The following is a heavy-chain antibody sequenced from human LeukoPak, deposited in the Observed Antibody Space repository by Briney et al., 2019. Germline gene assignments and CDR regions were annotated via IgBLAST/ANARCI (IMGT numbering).Heavy chain of an antibody. D-gene: IGHD3-10*02. V-gene: IGHV3-74*01. CDR3: VRGARGGHYVIDY. CDR2: ISPDGRST. J-gene: IGHJ4*02. Sequence: GESLRLSCAASGFTYGDYLMHWVRQAPGKGLVWVSRISPDGRSTNYADFVKGRFTVSRDNAMNTVYLQMNSLRTEDTAVYYCVRGARGGHYVIDYWGQGTLVTVSS. CDR1: GFTYGDYL.